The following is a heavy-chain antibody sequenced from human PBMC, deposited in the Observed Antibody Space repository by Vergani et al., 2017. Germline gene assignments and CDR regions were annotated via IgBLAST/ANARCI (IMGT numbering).Heavy chain of an antibody. V-gene: IGHV1-2*02. J-gene: IGHJ4*02. CDR3: ARDGSSYDPRFDY. D-gene: IGHD1-26*01. CDR1: EYSFIGYY. Sequence: QVQLVQSGAEVRKPGASVTVSCKTSEYSFIGYYIPWVRQAPGQGLEWMGRINPKTGDTIYAQNFQDRVSMTRETSITTAYMELRRLRSDDTAVYYCARDGSSYDPRFDYWGQGTLVTVSS. CDR2: INPKTGDT.